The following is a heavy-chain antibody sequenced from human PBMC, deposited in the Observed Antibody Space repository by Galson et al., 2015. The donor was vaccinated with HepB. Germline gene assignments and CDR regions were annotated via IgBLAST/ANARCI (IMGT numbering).Heavy chain of an antibody. V-gene: IGHV1-2*02. CDR2: INPDSGGT. CDR3: ARVIGDFHAFDI. J-gene: IGHJ3*02. Sequence: SVKVSCKASGSTFTGYYIHWVRQTPGQGLELMGWINPDSGGTTYAQKFQGGVTMSRDTSITTAYMELSRLTSDDTAVYYCARVIGDFHAFDIWGQGTMVTVSA. CDR1: GSTFTGYY. D-gene: IGHD3-22*01.